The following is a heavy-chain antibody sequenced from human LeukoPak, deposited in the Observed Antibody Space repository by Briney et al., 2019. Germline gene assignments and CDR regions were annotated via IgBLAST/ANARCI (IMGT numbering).Heavy chain of an antibody. CDR2: IYFTGST. Sequence: SETLSPTCTVSGGSVSGYHWSWIRQPPGQGLKCIGHIYFTGSTTYNPSLKSRVTISVDTSQNQFSLSLTSVTSADTAVYYCARVTAAGGGFDHWGQGTLVTVSS. CDR3: ARVTAAGGGFDH. D-gene: IGHD2-15*01. CDR1: GGSVSGYH. J-gene: IGHJ4*02. V-gene: IGHV4-59*02.